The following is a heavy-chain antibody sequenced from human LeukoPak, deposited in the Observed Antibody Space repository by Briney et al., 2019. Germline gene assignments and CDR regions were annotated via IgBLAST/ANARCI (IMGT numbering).Heavy chain of an antibody. V-gene: IGHV4-34*01. J-gene: IGHJ4*02. Sequence: SETLSLTCAVYGGSFSGYYWSWIRQPPGKGLGWIGEINHSGCTNYNPSLKSRVTISVDTSKNQFSLKLSSVTAADTAVYYCAVGDAGFNYWGQGTLVTVSS. CDR1: GGSFSGYY. CDR2: INHSGCT. CDR3: AVGDAGFNY.